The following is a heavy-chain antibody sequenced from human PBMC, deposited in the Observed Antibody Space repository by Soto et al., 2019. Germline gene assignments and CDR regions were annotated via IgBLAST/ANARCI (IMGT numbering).Heavy chain of an antibody. V-gene: IGHV3-23*01. Sequence: HPGVSLRLSCAASGFTFSSYAMSWVRQAPGKGLEWVSAISGSGGSTYYADSVKGRFTISRDNSKNTLYLQMNSLRAEDTAVYYCANEVTTNYYNMDVWGKGTTVTVSS. CDR3: ANEVTTNYYNMDV. J-gene: IGHJ6*03. D-gene: IGHD4-17*01. CDR1: GFTFSSYA. CDR2: ISGSGGST.